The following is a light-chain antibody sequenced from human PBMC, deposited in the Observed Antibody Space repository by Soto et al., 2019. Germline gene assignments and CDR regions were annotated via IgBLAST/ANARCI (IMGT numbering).Light chain of an antibody. CDR3: QNYNRAPIT. CDR2: AAS. CDR1: QGISSY. V-gene: IGKV1-9*01. Sequence: DIQVTQSPSFLSASVGDRVTITCRASQGISSYLAWYQQKPGKAPNLLVYAASTLQSGVPSRFSGSGSGTEFTLTISSLQPEDVGTYYCQNYNRAPITFGQGTRLEIK. J-gene: IGKJ5*01.